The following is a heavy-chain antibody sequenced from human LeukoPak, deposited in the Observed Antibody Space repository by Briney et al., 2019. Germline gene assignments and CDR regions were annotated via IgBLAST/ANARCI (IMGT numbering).Heavy chain of an antibody. Sequence: SVKVSCKASGGTFGSYAISWVRQAPGQVLEWMGGIIPIFGTANYAQKFQGRVTITADESTSTAYMELSSLRSEDTAVYYCARGDGSFGEFYFDYWGQGTLVTVSS. V-gene: IGHV1-69*13. J-gene: IGHJ4*02. CDR3: ARGDGSFGEFYFDY. CDR1: GGTFGSYA. CDR2: IIPIFGTA. D-gene: IGHD3-10*01.